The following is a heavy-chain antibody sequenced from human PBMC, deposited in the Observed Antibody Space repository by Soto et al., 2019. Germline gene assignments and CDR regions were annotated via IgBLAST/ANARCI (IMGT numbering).Heavy chain of an antibody. V-gene: IGHV3-48*02. CDR1: GFTFSSYN. J-gene: IGHJ5*02. CDR3: ARHSSGWQNWFDP. D-gene: IGHD6-19*01. CDR2: ISSSSTTK. Sequence: EVQLVESGGGLVQPGGSLRLSCSASGFTFSSYNMNWVRQAPGKGLEWVSYISSSSTTKYYADSVKGRFTISRDNDKNSLYLQMNNLRDEDQAVYYCARHSSGWQNWFDPWGEGTLVTVSS.